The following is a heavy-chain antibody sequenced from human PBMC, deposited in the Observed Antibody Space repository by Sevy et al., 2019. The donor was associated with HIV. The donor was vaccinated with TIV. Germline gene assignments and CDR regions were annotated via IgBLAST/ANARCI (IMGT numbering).Heavy chain of an antibody. CDR3: ARDHVKDGDLGDYYYFAMDV. J-gene: IGHJ6*02. D-gene: IGHD4-17*01. Sequence: GGSLRLSCAASGFTLSDYYMSWIRQAPAKGLEWVSYISGSDNTKYYADSVKGRFTISRDNAKNSLYLQMNSLRAEDTAVYYCARDHVKDGDLGDYYYFAMDVWGQGTTVTVSS. CDR2: ISGSDNTK. CDR1: GFTLSDYY. V-gene: IGHV3-11*01.